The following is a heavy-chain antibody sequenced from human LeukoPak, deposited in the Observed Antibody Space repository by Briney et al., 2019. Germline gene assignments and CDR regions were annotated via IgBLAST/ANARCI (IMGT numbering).Heavy chain of an antibody. D-gene: IGHD2-2*01. CDR3: ARDAPGGPDIVLVPGAQGDAFDI. CDR1: GFTISTYG. J-gene: IGHJ3*02. CDR2: ISYDGSDK. Sequence: GGSLRLSCAASGFTISTYGMHWVRQAPGKGLEWVALISYDGSDKYYADSVKGRFTISRDNSKSTVSLQMDSLTPEDTAIYYCARDAPGGPDIVLVPGAQGDAFDIWGQGTMVTVSS. V-gene: IGHV3-30*03.